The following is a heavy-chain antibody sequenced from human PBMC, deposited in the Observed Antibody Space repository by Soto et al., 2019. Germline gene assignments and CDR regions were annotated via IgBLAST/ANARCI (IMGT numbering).Heavy chain of an antibody. D-gene: IGHD2-15*01. V-gene: IGHV2-5*02. Sequence: QITLKESGPTLVKPTQALTLTCTFSGFSLTTNGVGVAWIRQPPGKALEWLALIYWDNDKWYSPSLKNRLTITMDTSENQVALTMTNMDPVDTGTYFCAHRLVGKEVPWAWAYFDYWGQGITVAVSS. J-gene: IGHJ4*02. CDR3: AHRLVGKEVPWAWAYFDY. CDR1: GFSLTTNGVG. CDR2: IYWDNDK.